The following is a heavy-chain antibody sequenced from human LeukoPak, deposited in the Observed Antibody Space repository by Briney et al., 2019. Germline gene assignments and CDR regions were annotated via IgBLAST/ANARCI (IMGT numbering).Heavy chain of an antibody. J-gene: IGHJ5*01. CDR2: TYYRSKWYN. CDR3: ATESGLAVAWFDS. CDR1: GGSVSHKIAA. V-gene: IGHV6-1*01. Sequence: SQTLSLTFAISGGSVSHKIAACMCIRQSPSRGLEWLGRTYYRSKWYNDYAVSVKSRITINPDTSKKQFCLQLNSVTPEDTAVYCCATESGLAVAWFDSWRQGTLVTVSS. D-gene: IGHD4-23*01.